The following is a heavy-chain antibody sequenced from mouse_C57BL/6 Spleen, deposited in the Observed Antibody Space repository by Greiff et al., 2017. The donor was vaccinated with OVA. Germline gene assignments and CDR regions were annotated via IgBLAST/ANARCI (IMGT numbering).Heavy chain of an antibody. CDR1: GYTFTSYW. CDR3: ARGDYHYYAMDY. D-gene: IGHD2-4*01. CDR2: IDPSDSST. J-gene: IGHJ4*01. V-gene: IGHV1-69*01. Sequence: QVQLQQSGAELVMPGASVKLSCKASGYTFTSYWMHWVKQRPGQGLEWIGEIDPSDSSTNYNQKFKGKSTLTVDKSSSTAYMQLSSLTSEDSAVYYCARGDYHYYAMDYWGQGTSVTVSS.